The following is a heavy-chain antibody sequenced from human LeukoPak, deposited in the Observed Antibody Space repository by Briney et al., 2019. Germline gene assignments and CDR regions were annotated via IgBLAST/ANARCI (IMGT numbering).Heavy chain of an antibody. J-gene: IGHJ4*02. Sequence: GGSLRLSCAASGFTFSSYWMHWVRQAPGKGLVWVSRINTDGTSTTYADSVKGRFTISRDNAKNTPYLQMSSLRAEDTAVYYCARISGYYYEGLDYWGQGTLVTVSS. CDR1: GFTFSSYW. D-gene: IGHD3-22*01. V-gene: IGHV3-74*01. CDR2: INTDGTST. CDR3: ARISGYYYEGLDY.